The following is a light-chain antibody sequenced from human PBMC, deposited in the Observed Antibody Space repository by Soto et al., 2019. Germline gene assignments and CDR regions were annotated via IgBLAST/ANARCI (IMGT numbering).Light chain of an antibody. CDR3: LQANNFPVT. V-gene: IGKV1-12*01. J-gene: IGKJ4*01. Sequence: DIQMTQSPSSVSASIGDRVTITCRASQNIGSWLAWYQQMPGEAPKLLISPTSHLSPGAPSRFSGSGSGTDFTLPITGLQPEDFATYFCLQANNFPVTFGGGTKVE. CDR2: PTS. CDR1: QNIGSW.